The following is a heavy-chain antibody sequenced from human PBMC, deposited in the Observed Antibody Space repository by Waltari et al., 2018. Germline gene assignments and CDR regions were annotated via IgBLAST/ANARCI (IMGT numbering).Heavy chain of an antibody. D-gene: IGHD2-2*01. CDR1: GFTFSNHI. V-gene: IGHV3-30-3*01. Sequence: PLVESGGGVVQPGRSLRLSCAAPGFTFSNHIIHWVRRAPGKGLGWVAAISYYGFSKYYADSVKGRFTIAGDTSKTTVNLQMNSLNTEDTAVYYCAREGGTSGYSGYFDTWGQGTLVTVSS. J-gene: IGHJ4*02. CDR3: AREGGTSGYSGYFDT. CDR2: ISYYGFSK.